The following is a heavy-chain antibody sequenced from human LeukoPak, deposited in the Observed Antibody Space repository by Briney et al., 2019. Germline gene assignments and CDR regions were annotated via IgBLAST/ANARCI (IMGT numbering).Heavy chain of an antibody. D-gene: IGHD2/OR15-2a*01. CDR2: IYHSRHT. Sequence: KTSETLSLTCTVSGASVSSDYWSWIRQSPGKGLEWIGYIYHSRHTMSNPSLKSRVSLSLDTSNNQFSLKLSSVTAADTAVYYCARHPFQYPFDHWGQGTVVSVSS. J-gene: IGHJ5*02. CDR3: ARHPFQYPFDH. V-gene: IGHV4-59*08. CDR1: GASVSSDY.